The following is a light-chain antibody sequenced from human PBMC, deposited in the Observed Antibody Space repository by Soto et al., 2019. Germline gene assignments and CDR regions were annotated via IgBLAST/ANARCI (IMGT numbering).Light chain of an antibody. CDR3: SSYSSSSTLV. CDR2: DVS. V-gene: IGLV2-14*01. J-gene: IGLJ2*01. CDR1: SSDVGGYNY. Sequence: SALTEPASVSGSPGQSITISCTGTSSDVGGYNYVSWFQQHPGKAPKLIIYDVSNRPSGVSNRFSASKSANTAALTISGLQAEDEADYYCSSYSSSSTLVFGGGTKLTVL.